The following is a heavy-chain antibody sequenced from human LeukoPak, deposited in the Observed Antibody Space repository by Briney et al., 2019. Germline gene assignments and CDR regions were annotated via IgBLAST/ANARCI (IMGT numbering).Heavy chain of an antibody. CDR3: ARESTAGWFDP. J-gene: IGHJ5*02. Sequence: SETLSLTCTVSGDSISNYYWNWIRQSPGKGLQWIGCIYYSGTTNYNPSLKTRVTISVDTSKNQFSLKLSSVTAADTAVYYCARESTAGWFDPWGQGTLVTVSS. CDR1: GDSISNYY. CDR2: IYYSGTT. V-gene: IGHV4-59*01.